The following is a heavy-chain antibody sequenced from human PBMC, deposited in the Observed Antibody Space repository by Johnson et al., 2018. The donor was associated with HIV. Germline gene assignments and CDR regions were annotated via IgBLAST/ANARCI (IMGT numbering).Heavy chain of an antibody. J-gene: IGHJ3*02. CDR3: AKDIEWELQNDAFDI. D-gene: IGHD1-26*01. CDR1: GFTFNYYG. V-gene: IGHV3-30-3*01. CDR2: ISFDGSNK. Sequence: QVQLVESGGGVVQPGRSLRITFAASGFTFNYYGIHWVRQAPGKGLEWVAFISFDGSNKDYADSVKGRFTISRDNAKNSLYLQMNSLRAEDTALYYCAKDIEWELQNDAFDIWGQGTMVTVSS.